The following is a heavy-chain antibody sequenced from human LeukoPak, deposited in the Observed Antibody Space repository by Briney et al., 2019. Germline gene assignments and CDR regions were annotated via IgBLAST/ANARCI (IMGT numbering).Heavy chain of an antibody. Sequence: GSLRLSCAASGFTFSSYSMNWVRQAPGKGLEWVSSISSSSSYIYYADSVKGRFTISRDNAKNSLYLQMNSLRAEDTAVYYCARVGMAAARGNYYMDVWGKGTTVTVSS. CDR2: ISSSSSYI. V-gene: IGHV3-21*01. J-gene: IGHJ6*03. CDR3: ARVGMAAARGNYYMDV. D-gene: IGHD6-13*01. CDR1: GFTFSSYS.